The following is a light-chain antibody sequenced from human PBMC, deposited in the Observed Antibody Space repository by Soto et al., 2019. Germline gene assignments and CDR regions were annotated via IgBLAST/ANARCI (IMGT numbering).Light chain of an antibody. V-gene: IGKV3-11*01. CDR2: HAS. CDR1: QSVGTY. J-gene: IGKJ4*01. Sequence: EVVLTQSPATLSLSPGERATLSCSSSQSVGTYLAWYQQKPAQAPRLLIYHASNRATGIPARFSGSGSGTDFTLTISSLEPEDVAVYYCQQRSNWPPKLTFGGGTKVEIK. CDR3: QQRSNWPPKLT.